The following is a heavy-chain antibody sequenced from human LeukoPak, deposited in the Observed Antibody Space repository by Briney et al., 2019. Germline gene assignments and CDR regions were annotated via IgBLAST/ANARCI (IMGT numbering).Heavy chain of an antibody. V-gene: IGHV1-2*02. CDR2: INPNSGGT. CDR1: GYTFTSYG. CDR3: ARELYNHRDY. Sequence: ASVKVSCKASGYTFTSYGISWVRQAPGQGLEWMGWINPNSGGTNYAQKFQGRVTMTRDTSISTAYMELSRLRSDDTAVYYCARELYNHRDYWGQGTLVTVSS. J-gene: IGHJ4*02. D-gene: IGHD1-14*01.